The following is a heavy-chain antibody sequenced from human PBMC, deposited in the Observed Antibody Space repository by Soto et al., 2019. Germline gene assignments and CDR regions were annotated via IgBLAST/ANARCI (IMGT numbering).Heavy chain of an antibody. CDR2: IYTSGST. D-gene: IGHD3-3*01. CDR1: GGSISSYY. Sequence: SETLSLTCTVSGGSISSYYWSWIRQPAGKGLEWIGRIYTSGSTNYNPSLKSRVTMSVDTSKNQFSLKLSSVTAADTAVYYCARDSTSGLHEYYDFWSGYYTGDYYYGMDVWGQGTTVTGSS. CDR3: ARDSTSGLHEYYDFWSGYYTGDYYYGMDV. V-gene: IGHV4-4*07. J-gene: IGHJ6*02.